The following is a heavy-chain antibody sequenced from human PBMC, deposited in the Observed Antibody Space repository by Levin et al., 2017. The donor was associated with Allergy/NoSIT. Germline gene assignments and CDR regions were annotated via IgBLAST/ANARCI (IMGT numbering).Heavy chain of an antibody. CDR2: IYSGGST. CDR1: GFTVSSNY. Sequence: PGGSLRLSCAASGFTVSSNYMSWVRQAPGKGLEWVSVIYSGGSTYYADSVKGRFTISRDNSKNTLYLQMNSLRAEDTAVYYCAREGGYYDSSGYLVNAFDIWGQGTMVTVSS. J-gene: IGHJ3*02. D-gene: IGHD3-22*01. CDR3: AREGGYYDSSGYLVNAFDI. V-gene: IGHV3-53*01.